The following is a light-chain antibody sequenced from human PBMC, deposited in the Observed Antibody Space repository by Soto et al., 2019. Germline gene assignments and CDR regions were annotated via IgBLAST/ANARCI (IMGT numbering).Light chain of an antibody. Sequence: IQMPQSPSTLSGSVGDRVTITCRAGQTISSWLAWYQQKTGKAPKLLIYKASTLKSGVPSRFSGSGSGTEFTLTISSLQPDDFATYYCQHYNSYSEAFGQGTKVDI. CDR2: KAS. J-gene: IGKJ1*01. V-gene: IGKV1-5*03. CDR1: QTISSW. CDR3: QHYNSYSEA.